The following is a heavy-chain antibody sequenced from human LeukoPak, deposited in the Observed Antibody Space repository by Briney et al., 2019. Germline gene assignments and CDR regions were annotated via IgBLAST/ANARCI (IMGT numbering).Heavy chain of an antibody. D-gene: IGHD3-22*01. Sequence: SETLSLTCTVSGGSISSASYFWGWIRQPPGKGLEWIGTLYYSGSTYYSASLKSRVTMSGDTSRKQFSLRLSSVNAADTAVYYCAKAGVRYSDSSALYAFDFWGPGTMVTVSS. V-gene: IGHV4-39*01. CDR3: AKAGVRYSDSSALYAFDF. CDR1: GGSISSASYF. CDR2: LYYSGST. J-gene: IGHJ3*01.